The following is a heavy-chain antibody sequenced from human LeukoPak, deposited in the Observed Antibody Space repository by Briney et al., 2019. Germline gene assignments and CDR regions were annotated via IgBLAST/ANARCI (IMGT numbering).Heavy chain of an antibody. Sequence: ASVKVSCKASGYTFTSYGISWVRQAPGQGLEWMGIINPSGGSTSYAQKFQGRVTMTRDTSTSTVYMELSSLRSEDTAVYYCARDGGDTLIRGVMNYFDYWGQGTLVTVSS. D-gene: IGHD3-10*01. CDR3: ARDGGDTLIRGVMNYFDY. CDR2: INPSGGST. CDR1: GYTFTSYG. V-gene: IGHV1-46*01. J-gene: IGHJ4*02.